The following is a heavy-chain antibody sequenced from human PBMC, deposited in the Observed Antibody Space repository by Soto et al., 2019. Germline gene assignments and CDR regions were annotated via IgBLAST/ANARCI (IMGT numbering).Heavy chain of an antibody. J-gene: IGHJ4*02. D-gene: IGHD2-2*01. V-gene: IGHV1-46*01. Sequence: ASVKVSCKASGYTFISYYTHWVRQAPGQGLEWMGMINPSGGTTNYAQKFQGRVTMIRGTSISTVYMELRNLKSHYSSFYSCAIQHGGIVYCGQGTLVTVSS. CDR2: INPSGGTT. CDR1: GYTFISYY. CDR3: AIQHGGIVY.